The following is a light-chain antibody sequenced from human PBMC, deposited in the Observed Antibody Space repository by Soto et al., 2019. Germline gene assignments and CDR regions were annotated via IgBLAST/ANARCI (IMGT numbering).Light chain of an antibody. CDR1: QSISSE. J-gene: IGKJ2*01. CDR3: QKGNKWPLT. Sequence: EIVMTQSPATLSVSPGERATLSCRASQSISSELAWYQQRPGQPPRLLIYGASTRATGVPDRFTGSGSGSDFTLTISGLQSEDFAVYYCQKGNKWPLTFGQGTRLEI. V-gene: IGKV3-15*01. CDR2: GAS.